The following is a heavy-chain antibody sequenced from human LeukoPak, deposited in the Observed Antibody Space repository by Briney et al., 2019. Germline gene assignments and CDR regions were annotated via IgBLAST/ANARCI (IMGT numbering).Heavy chain of an antibody. V-gene: IGHV3-64*01. CDR3: ARGLGYYDSRGTYYFNY. CDR2: ISGNGGST. J-gene: IGHJ4*02. D-gene: IGHD3-22*01. Sequence: GGSLRLSCAASGLTFSSYAMHWVRQAPGKGLEYVSAISGNGGSTYYANSVKGRFTISRDNSKNTLYLQMGSLRAEDMAVYYCARGLGYYDSRGTYYFNYWGQGTLVTVSS. CDR1: GLTFSSYA.